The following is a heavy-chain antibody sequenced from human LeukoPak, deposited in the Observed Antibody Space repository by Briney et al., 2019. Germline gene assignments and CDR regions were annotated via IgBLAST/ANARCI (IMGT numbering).Heavy chain of an antibody. Sequence: GASVKVSCKASGYTFTGYYMHWVRQAPGQRLEWMGWINPNSGGTNYAQKFQGRVTMTRDTSISTAYMELSRLRSDDTAVYYCARAQYYDFWSGYYYFDYWGQGTLVTVSS. CDR2: INPNSGGT. CDR3: ARAQYYDFWSGYYYFDY. J-gene: IGHJ4*02. CDR1: GYTFTGYY. V-gene: IGHV1-2*02. D-gene: IGHD3-3*01.